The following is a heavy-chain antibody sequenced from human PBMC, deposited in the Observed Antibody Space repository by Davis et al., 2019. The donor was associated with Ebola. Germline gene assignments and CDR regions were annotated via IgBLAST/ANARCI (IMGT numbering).Heavy chain of an antibody. CDR3: ARDRSGGAFDI. J-gene: IGHJ3*02. CDR2: IRTGYTTTV. Sequence: GESLKISCTASGFTFTNYAMGWVRQAPGKGLEWVSFIRTGYTTTVYYAESVKGRFTGSRDNAKNSLYLQLNDLRDEDTAVYYCARDRSGGAFDIWGQGTMVTVSS. CDR1: GFTFTNYA. V-gene: IGHV3-48*02. D-gene: IGHD2-15*01.